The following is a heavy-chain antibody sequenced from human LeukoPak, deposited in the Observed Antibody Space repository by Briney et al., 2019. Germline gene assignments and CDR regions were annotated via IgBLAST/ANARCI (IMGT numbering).Heavy chain of an antibody. J-gene: IGHJ3*01. CDR1: GGSISNYY. V-gene: IGHV4-59*08. CDR3: ARHHSSGWPLDAFDV. Sequence: PSETLSLTCTVSGGSISNYYWSWIRQPPGKGLEWIGYIYYSGSSDYNPSLKSRVTISIDTSKNQFSLKLSSVTAADTAVYYCARHHSSGWPLDAFDVWGPGTMVTVSS. D-gene: IGHD6-19*01. CDR2: IYYSGSS.